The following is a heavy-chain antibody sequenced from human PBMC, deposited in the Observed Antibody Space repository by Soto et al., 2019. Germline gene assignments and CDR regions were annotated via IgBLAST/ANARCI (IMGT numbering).Heavy chain of an antibody. V-gene: IGHV3-21*06. Sequence: GGSLRLSCAASGFTFTRYSMNWVRQAPWKRLEWVSSISSTTNYIYYGDSMKGRFTISRDNAKNSLYLEMNSLRAEDTAVYYCARESEDLTSNFDYWCQGTLVTFSS. CDR3: ARESEDLTSNFDY. CDR1: GFTFTRYS. CDR2: ISSTTNYI. J-gene: IGHJ4*02.